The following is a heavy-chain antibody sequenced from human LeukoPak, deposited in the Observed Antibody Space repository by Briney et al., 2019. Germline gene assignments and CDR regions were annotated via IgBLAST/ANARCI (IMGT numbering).Heavy chain of an antibody. Sequence: PGGSLRLSCAASGFTFSSYAMSWVRQAPGKGLEWVSAISGSGGSTYYADPVKGRFTISRDNSKNTLYLQMNSLRAEDTAVYYCAKVAAVAGSKRILFDYWGQGTLVTVSS. CDR1: GFTFSSYA. CDR3: AKVAAVAGSKRILFDY. CDR2: ISGSGGST. V-gene: IGHV3-23*01. D-gene: IGHD6-19*01. J-gene: IGHJ4*02.